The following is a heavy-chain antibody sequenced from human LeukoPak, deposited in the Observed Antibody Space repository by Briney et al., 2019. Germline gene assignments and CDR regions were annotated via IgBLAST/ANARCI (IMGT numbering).Heavy chain of an antibody. CDR2: ISGSGGST. D-gene: IGHD4-17*01. J-gene: IGHJ4*02. CDR3: ARARYGDFV. CDR1: GFTFSNYA. Sequence: GGSLRLSCGVSGFTFSNYAMSWVRQAPGKGLEWVSAISGSGGSTYYADSVKGRFTISRDNTKNSLSLQMNSLRAEDTALYYCARARYGDFVWGQGTLVTVSS. V-gene: IGHV3-23*01.